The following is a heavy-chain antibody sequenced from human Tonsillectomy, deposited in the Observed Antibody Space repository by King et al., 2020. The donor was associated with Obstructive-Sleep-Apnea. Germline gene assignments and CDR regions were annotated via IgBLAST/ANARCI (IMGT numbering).Heavy chain of an antibody. CDR2: IYYSGST. CDR1: GGSISSGDYY. V-gene: IGHV4-30-4*01. J-gene: IGHJ4*02. D-gene: IGHD3-22*01. CDR3: ASNYFDSSGYYKGDY. Sequence: QLQESGPGLVKPSQTLSLTCTVSGGSISSGDYYLNWIRHPPGKGLEWIGYIYYSGSTYPNPSLKSRGTISVDTSKNQLSLELSSVTAADTAVYYCASNYFDSSGYYKGDYWGQGTLVTVSS.